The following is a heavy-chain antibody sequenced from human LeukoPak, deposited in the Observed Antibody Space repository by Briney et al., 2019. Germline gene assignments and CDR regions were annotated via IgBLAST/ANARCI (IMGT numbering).Heavy chain of an antibody. V-gene: IGHV3-21*01. CDR2: ISSSSSYI. CDR3: ARGLVFYAFDI. CDR1: GFTFSSYS. D-gene: IGHD2-21*01. Sequence: GGSLRLSCAASGFTFSSYSMNWVRQAPGKGLEWVSSISSSSSYIYYADSVKGRFTISRDNAKNSLYLQMNSLRAEDTAVYCCARGLVFYAFDIWAKGQWSPSLQ. J-gene: IGHJ3*02.